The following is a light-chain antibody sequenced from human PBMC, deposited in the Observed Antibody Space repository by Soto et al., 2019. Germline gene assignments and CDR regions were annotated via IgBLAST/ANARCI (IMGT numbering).Light chain of an antibody. J-gene: IGKJ1*01. CDR3: QQYNRYSWT. CDR1: QSISSW. Sequence: DIQMTQSPSTLSASVGDRVTITCRASQSISSWLAWYQQKPGEAPKVLMYKASSLESGVPSWFSGSGSGTEVTLPISSLQPDDFSTSYCQQYNRYSWTFGQGTKVDIK. V-gene: IGKV1-5*03. CDR2: KAS.